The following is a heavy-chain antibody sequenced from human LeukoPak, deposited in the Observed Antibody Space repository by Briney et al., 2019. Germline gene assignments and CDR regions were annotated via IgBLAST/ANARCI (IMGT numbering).Heavy chain of an antibody. CDR2: ISAYNGNT. D-gene: IGHD2-15*01. CDR3: ARVTPNAILAWRGGSSRSIDY. Sequence: GASVKVSCKASGYTFTSYGISWVRQAPGQGLEWMGWISAYNGNTNYAQKLQGRVTMTTDTSTSTAYMELRSLRSDDTAVYYCARVTPNAILAWRGGSSRSIDYWGQGTLVTVSS. V-gene: IGHV1-18*01. J-gene: IGHJ4*02. CDR1: GYTFTSYG.